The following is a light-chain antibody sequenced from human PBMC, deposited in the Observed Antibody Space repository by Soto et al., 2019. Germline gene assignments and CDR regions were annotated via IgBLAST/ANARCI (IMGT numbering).Light chain of an antibody. CDR2: DVS. V-gene: IGLV2-11*01. CDR1: SSDVGGYNY. Sequence: QSALTQPRSVSGSPGQSVTISCTGTSSDVGGYNYVSWYQQHPGKAPKLMIYDVSKRPSGVPDRFSGSKSGNTASRTISGLQAEDEADYDCCSYAGSYTFVVFGGGTKVTVL. CDR3: CSYAGSYTFVV. J-gene: IGLJ2*01.